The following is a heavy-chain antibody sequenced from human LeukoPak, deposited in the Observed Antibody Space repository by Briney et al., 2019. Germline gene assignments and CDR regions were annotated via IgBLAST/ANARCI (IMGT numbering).Heavy chain of an antibody. Sequence: PSETLSLTCIVSGASISSSGYCWGWIRQPPEKGLEWIGSMYYSGTTYYNPSLKSRVTISGDASKNQFSLKLSSVTAADTAVYYCARRDYGSGTSPDYWGQGSLVTVSS. V-gene: IGHV4-39*01. CDR2: MYYSGTT. J-gene: IGHJ4*02. CDR3: ARRDYGSGTSPDY. D-gene: IGHD3-10*01. CDR1: GASISSSGYC.